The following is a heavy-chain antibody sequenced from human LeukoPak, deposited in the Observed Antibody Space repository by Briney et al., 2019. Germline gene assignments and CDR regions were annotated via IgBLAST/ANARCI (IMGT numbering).Heavy chain of an antibody. CDR3: ARDPARYSSSWSYDY. V-gene: IGHV3-66*01. D-gene: IGHD6-13*01. CDR2: IYSGGST. CDR1: GYTVSSNY. Sequence: GGSLRLSCAASGYTVSSNYMSWVRQAPGKGLEWVSVIYSGGSTYYADSVKGRFTISRDNSKNTLYLQMNSLRAEDTAVYYCARDPARYSSSWSYDYWGQGTLVTVSS. J-gene: IGHJ4*02.